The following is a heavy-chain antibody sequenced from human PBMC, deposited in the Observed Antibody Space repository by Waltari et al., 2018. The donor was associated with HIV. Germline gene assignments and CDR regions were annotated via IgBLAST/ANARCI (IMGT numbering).Heavy chain of an antibody. CDR2: INHSGKT. V-gene: IGHV4-34*02. Sequence: QVQLQQWGAGLLKPSETLSLTCAVHGGTFSGYYWPWIRQAPGKGLEWIGEINHSGKTNYNPSLKSRRTLSVDTSKNQVSLRMKSVTGADTAIYYCAREKSRASKWYGIFYYDAWGQGTLVSVPS. CDR1: GGTFSGYY. D-gene: IGHD2-15*01. CDR3: AREKSRASKWYGIFYYDA. J-gene: IGHJ5*02.